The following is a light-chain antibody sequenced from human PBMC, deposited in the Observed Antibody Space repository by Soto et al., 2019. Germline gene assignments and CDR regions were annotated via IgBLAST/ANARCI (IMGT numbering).Light chain of an antibody. CDR2: GAS. Sequence: EIVLTQSPGTLSLSPGERATLSCRASQSVSSSYLAWYQQRPGQAPRLLIYGASTRAAGIPDRFSGSGSGTDFTLTISRLEPEDFAAYYCQQYGRSPIFTLGPGTTVDIK. J-gene: IGKJ3*01. CDR3: QQYGRSPIFT. V-gene: IGKV3-20*01. CDR1: QSVSSSY.